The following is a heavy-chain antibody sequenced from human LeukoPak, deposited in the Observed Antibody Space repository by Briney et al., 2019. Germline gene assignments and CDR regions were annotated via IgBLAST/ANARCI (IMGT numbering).Heavy chain of an antibody. D-gene: IGHD3-9*01. CDR2: INHSGST. V-gene: IGHV4-34*01. J-gene: IGHJ4*02. Sequence: SETLSLTCAVYGGSFSGYYWSWIRQPPGKGLEWIGEINHSGSTNYNPSLKSRVTISVDTSKNQFSLKLSSVTAADTAVYYCARQEVRYFDWLRGVDYWGQGTLVTVSS. CDR1: GGSFSGYY. CDR3: ARQEVRYFDWLRGVDY.